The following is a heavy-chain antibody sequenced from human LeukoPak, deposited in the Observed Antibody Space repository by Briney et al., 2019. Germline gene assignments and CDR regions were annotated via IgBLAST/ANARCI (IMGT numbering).Heavy chain of an antibody. CDR3: AKAWYSSGWYGMDV. V-gene: IGHV3-23*01. Sequence: GGSLRLSCAASGFTFSSYAMSWVRQAPGKGLEWVSAISGSGGSTYYADSVKGRFTISRDNPKNTLYLQMNGLRAEDTAVYYCAKAWYSSGWYGMDVWGQGTTVTVSS. D-gene: IGHD6-19*01. CDR2: ISGSGGST. CDR1: GFTFSSYA. J-gene: IGHJ6*02.